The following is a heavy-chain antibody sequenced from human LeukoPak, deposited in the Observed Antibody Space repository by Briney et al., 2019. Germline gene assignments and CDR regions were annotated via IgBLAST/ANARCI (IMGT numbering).Heavy chain of an antibody. CDR2: ISSSSSHT. J-gene: IGHJ4*02. Sequence: GSLRLSCVMSGFTLSSFTMHWVRQAPGKGLEWVASISSSSSHTYYADSLKGRFIISRDNAKNSLSLQMNSLRAEDTAVYYCAKVAERYCSSTSCYPSVDYWGQGTLVTVSS. CDR1: GFTLSSFT. V-gene: IGHV3-21*04. CDR3: AKVAERYCSSTSCYPSVDY. D-gene: IGHD2-2*01.